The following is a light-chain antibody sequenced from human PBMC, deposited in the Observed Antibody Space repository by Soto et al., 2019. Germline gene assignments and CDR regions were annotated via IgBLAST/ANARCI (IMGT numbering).Light chain of an antibody. J-gene: IGKJ2*01. Sequence: EIVMTQSPATLSLSPGERATLSCRASQTIDNTLAWYQRKPGQDPRILIYDASTRATGVPARFSGSGSGTDFNLTISRLQSEDFAVYYCQHYNNWPYTFGQGTKVDIK. CDR3: QHYNNWPYT. CDR2: DAS. CDR1: QTIDNT. V-gene: IGKV3-15*01.